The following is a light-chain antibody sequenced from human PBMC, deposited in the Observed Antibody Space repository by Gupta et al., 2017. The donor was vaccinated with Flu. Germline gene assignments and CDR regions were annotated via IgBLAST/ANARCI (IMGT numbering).Light chain of an antibody. CDR1: QDISND. Sequence: GDSVTITCRASQDISNDLGWYQQPPGTATKLLNYAASSFPSGVPSRFSSSGSGTVFTITISRLPPDDFATYYRLQDYWHPWTFGHGTKVEIK. CDR2: AAS. V-gene: IGKV1-6*01. J-gene: IGKJ1*01. CDR3: LQDYWHPWT.